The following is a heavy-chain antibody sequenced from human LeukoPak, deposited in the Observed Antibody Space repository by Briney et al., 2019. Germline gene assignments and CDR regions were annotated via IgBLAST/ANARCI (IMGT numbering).Heavy chain of an antibody. CDR2: IYTSGTI. CDR1: GGSISSYY. D-gene: IGHD5-12*01. Sequence: SETLSLTCTVSGGSISSYYWSWIRQPAGTALEWIGRIYTSGTITYNPSLKSRVTISVDTSKNQFSLKLSSVTAADTAVYYCARRLRFYYYYMDVWGKGTTVTISS. J-gene: IGHJ6*03. V-gene: IGHV4-4*07. CDR3: ARRLRFYYYYMDV.